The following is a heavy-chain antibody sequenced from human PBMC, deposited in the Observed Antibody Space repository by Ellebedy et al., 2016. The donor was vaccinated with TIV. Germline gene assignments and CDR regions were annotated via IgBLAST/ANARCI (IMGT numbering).Heavy chain of an antibody. D-gene: IGHD4-23*01. V-gene: IGHV3-23*01. Sequence: PGGSLRLSCAASGLTFSSHAMSWVRQAPGKGLEWVSSITESGGNTYYADSVKGRFTISRDNSKDTLFLQMNSLRAEDTAIYFCARDPVGVGSAFDVWGQGTMVTVSS. CDR2: ITESGGNT. J-gene: IGHJ3*01. CDR3: ARDPVGVGSAFDV. CDR1: GLTFSSHA.